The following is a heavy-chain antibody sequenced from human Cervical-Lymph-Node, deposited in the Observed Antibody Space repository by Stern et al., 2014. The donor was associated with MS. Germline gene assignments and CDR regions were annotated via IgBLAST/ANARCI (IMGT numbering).Heavy chain of an antibody. J-gene: IGHJ4*02. Sequence: VQLVESGGGLVKPGGSLRLSCEASRFTFTNAWMSWVRQAPGKGLEWVGRIKSKTDGWTTDYASPVKGRFTISRDDSKNTLYVQMNSLKAEDTAVYYCTTTSGRWADFDHWGQGTLVTVSS. V-gene: IGHV3-15*01. CDR2: IKSKTDGWTT. CDR1: RFTFTNAW. D-gene: IGHD1-26*01. CDR3: TTTSGRWADFDH.